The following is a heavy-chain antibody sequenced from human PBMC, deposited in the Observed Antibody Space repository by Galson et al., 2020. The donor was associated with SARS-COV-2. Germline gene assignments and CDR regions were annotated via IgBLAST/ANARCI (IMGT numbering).Heavy chain of an antibody. CDR2: GYTSGST. CDR1: GGSLSSGSYF. Sequence: SETLSLTCTVSGGSLSSGSYFWSWIRQPAGKGLEWIGRGYTSGSTNYNPSLKSRVTISVDTSKNQFSLKLSSVTAADTAVYYCARGRYESGDFLPLDYWGQGALVTVSS. J-gene: IGHJ4*02. V-gene: IGHV4-61*02. D-gene: IGHD2-2*01. CDR3: ARGRYESGDFLPLDY.